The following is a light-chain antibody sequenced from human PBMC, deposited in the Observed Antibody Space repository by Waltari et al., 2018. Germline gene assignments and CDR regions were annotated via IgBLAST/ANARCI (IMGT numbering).Light chain of an antibody. V-gene: IGKV3-15*01. Sequence: ILMKQSPATLAVSTAERVTHSCRASQNIRTYLVWYQQKPGQSPRLLIYDAFIMATGIPARFSGSGSGTEFTLTISSLQSEDFAVYYCQHYLNFPHTFGPGTKLEIK. J-gene: IGKJ2*01. CDR2: DAF. CDR3: QHYLNFPHT. CDR1: QNIRTY.